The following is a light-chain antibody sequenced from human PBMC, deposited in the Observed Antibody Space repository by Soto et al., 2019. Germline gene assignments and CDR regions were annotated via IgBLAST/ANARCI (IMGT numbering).Light chain of an antibody. CDR2: DVS. J-gene: IGKJ3*01. Sequence: IVLTQSPATLSLSPGKRATLSCRASQNISNYLIWYQQKPGQAPRLLIYDVSNRAAGIPARFSGSGSGTDFTLTISSLQPEDFATYYCQKLNSDPPFTFGPGTKVDIK. CDR3: QKLNSDPPFT. CDR1: QNISNY. V-gene: IGKV3-11*01.